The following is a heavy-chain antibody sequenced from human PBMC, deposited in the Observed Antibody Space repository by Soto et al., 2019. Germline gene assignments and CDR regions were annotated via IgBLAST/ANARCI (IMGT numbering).Heavy chain of an antibody. CDR1: GDSVSSNSAA. V-gene: IGHV6-1*01. D-gene: IGHD3-3*01. Sequence: SQTLSLTCAISGDSVSSNSAAWNWIRQSPSRGLEWLGRTYYRSKWYNDYAVSVKSRITINPDTSKNQFSLQLNSVTPEDTAVYYCARDPDHQSYYDFWSGYQTARYYYGMDVWGQGTTVTVSS. CDR3: ARDPDHQSYYDFWSGYQTARYYYGMDV. J-gene: IGHJ6*02. CDR2: TYYRSKWYN.